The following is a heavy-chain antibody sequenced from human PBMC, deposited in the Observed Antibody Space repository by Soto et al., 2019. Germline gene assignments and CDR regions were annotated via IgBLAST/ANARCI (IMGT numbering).Heavy chain of an antibody. CDR2: INAGNGNT. J-gene: IGHJ6*02. V-gene: IGHV1-3*01. D-gene: IGHD3-9*01. CDR3: ARDRGLRYFDWLLKGHYYYGMDV. Sequence: ASVKVSCKASGYTFTSYAMHWVRQAPGQRLEWMGWINAGNGNTKYSQKFQGRGTITRDTSASTAYMELSSLRSEDTAVYYCARDRGLRYFDWLLKGHYYYGMDVWGQGTTVTVSS. CDR1: GYTFTSYA.